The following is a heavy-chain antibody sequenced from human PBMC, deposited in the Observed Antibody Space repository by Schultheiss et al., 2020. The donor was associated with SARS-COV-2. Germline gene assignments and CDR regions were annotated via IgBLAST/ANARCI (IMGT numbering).Heavy chain of an antibody. CDR1: GYTFTTYA. D-gene: IGHD3-22*01. CDR2: ISAYNGNT. CDR3: ARANYYESGGYYFDYFDP. V-gene: IGHV1-18*01. Sequence: ASVKVSCKASGYTFTTYAMNWVRQAPGQGLEWMGWISAYNGNTNYAQKLQGRVTMTRDTSISTAYMELSSLGSDDTALYYCARANYYESGGYYFDYFDPWGQGTLVTVSS. J-gene: IGHJ5*02.